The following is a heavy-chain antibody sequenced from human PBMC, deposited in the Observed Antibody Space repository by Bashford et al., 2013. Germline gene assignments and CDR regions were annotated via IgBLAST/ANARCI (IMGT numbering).Heavy chain of an antibody. CDR1: GGTFSSYA. CDR2: IIPILGIA. J-gene: IGHJ6*02. V-gene: IGHV1-69*04. Sequence: VASVKVSCKASGGTFSSYAISWVRQAPGQGLEWMGRIIPILGIANYAQKFQGRVTITADKSTSTAYMELSSLRSEDTAVYYCARSFSGITIFGVGYYGMDVWGQGTTVT. D-gene: IGHD3-3*01. CDR3: ARSFSGITIFGVGYYGMDV.